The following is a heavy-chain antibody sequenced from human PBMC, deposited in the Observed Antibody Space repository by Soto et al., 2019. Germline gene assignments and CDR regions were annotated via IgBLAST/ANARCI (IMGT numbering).Heavy chain of an antibody. J-gene: IGHJ6*03. V-gene: IGHV3-23*01. CDR2: ISGSGGST. CDR1: GFTFSSYA. Sequence: GGSLRLSCAASGFTFSSYAMSWVRQAPGKGLEWVSAISGSGGSTYYADSVKGRFTISRDNSKNTLYLQMNSLRAEDTAVYYCAKDVRYYDFWSGYYPTGYYYMEVWGKGTTVTVSS. CDR3: AKDVRYYDFWSGYYPTGYYYMEV. D-gene: IGHD3-3*01.